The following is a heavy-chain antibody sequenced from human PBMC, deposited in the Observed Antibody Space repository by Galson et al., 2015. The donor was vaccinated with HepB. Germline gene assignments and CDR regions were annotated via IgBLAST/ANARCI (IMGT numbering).Heavy chain of an antibody. CDR3: ARDREGAYCGGDCYSKVDWFDP. CDR2: INTNTGNP. Sequence: SVKVSCKASGYTFTSYAMNWVRQAPGQGLEWMGWINTNTGNPTYAQGFTGRFVSSLDTSVSTAYLQISSLKAEDTAVYYCARDREGAYCGGDCYSKVDWFDPWGQGTLVTVSS. J-gene: IGHJ5*02. CDR1: GYTFTSYA. D-gene: IGHD2-21*02. V-gene: IGHV7-4-1*02.